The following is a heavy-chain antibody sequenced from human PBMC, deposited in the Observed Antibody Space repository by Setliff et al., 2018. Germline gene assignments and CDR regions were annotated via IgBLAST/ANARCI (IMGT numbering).Heavy chain of an antibody. CDR3: VREGYSEYFQD. CDR1: GASVSGHY. D-gene: IGHD1-1*01. Sequence: SETLSLTCNVSGASVSGHYWDWIRQPPGKGLEWIGFISYSGITTYNVSLKSRVSISVDTSKNQLSLTLSSVTAADTAVYYCVREGYSEYFQDWGRGTLVTVSS. V-gene: IGHV4-59*02. J-gene: IGHJ1*01. CDR2: ISYSGIT.